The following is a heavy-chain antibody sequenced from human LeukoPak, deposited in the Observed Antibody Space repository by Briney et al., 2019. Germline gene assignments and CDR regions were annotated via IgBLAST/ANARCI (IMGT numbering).Heavy chain of an antibody. CDR2: ISSSGSTI. CDR1: GFTFSSYE. V-gene: IGHV3-48*03. D-gene: IGHD4-17*01. CDR3: ARFDYADYLAFDY. J-gene: IGHJ4*02. Sequence: GGSLRLSCAAFGFTFSSYEMNWVRQAPGKGLEWVSYISSSGSTIHYADSVKGRFTISRDNAKNSLYLQMNSLRAEDTAVYYCARFDYADYLAFDYWGQGTLVTVSS.